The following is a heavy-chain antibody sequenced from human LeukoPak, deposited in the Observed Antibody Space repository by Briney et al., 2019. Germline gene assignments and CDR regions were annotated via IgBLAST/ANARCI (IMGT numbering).Heavy chain of an antibody. D-gene: IGHD3-22*01. V-gene: IGHV4-61*09. J-gene: IGHJ1*01. CDR1: GGSISSGSYY. CDR3: ARTYYYDSSGYYSPFQH. Sequence: SQTLSLTCTVSGGSISSGSYYCSWIRQPAGKGLEWIGHIYKSGSTNYNPSLKSRVTVSVDTSKNQFSLKLSSVTAADTAVYYCARTYYYDSSGYYSPFQHWGQGTLVTVSS. CDR2: IYKSGST.